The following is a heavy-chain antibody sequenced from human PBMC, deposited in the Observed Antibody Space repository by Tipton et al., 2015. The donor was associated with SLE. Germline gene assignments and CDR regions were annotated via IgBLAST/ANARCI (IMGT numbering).Heavy chain of an antibody. CDR3: ARGQGSGNYGSWFDP. CDR1: GFTVSSNY. V-gene: IGHV3-53*01. J-gene: IGHJ5*02. Sequence: SLRLSCAASGFTVSSNYMSWVRQAPGKGLEWVSVIYSGGGGTYYADSVLGRFTISRDQSKNTLYLQINSLRAEDTAVYYCARGQGSGNYGSWFDPWGQGTLVTVSS. CDR2: IYSGGGGT. D-gene: IGHD4-23*01.